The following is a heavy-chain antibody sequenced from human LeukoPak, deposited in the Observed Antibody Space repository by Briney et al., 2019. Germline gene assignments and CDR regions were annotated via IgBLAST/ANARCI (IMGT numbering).Heavy chain of an antibody. CDR3: ARDRDLGSYFDY. CDR2: IYSGGST. Sequence: GGSLRLSCAASGFTVSSNYMSWVRQAPGKGLEWVSVIYSGGSTYYADSVKGRFTISRDNSKNTLYLQMNSLRAEDTAVYYCARDRDLGSYFDYWGQGTLVTVSS. V-gene: IGHV3-53*01. CDR1: GFTVSSNY. D-gene: IGHD3-10*01. J-gene: IGHJ4*02.